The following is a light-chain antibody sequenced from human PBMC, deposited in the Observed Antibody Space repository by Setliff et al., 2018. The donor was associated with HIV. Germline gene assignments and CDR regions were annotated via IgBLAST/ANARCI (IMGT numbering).Light chain of an antibody. V-gene: IGLV2-11*01. Sequence: VLTQPRSVSGSPGQSVTISCTGTSSDVGGYNYVSWYQQHPGKVPKLIIYDVNKRPSGAPVRFSGSKSGNTASLTISGLQTEDEADYYCCSYAGSYTFVFGIGTKVTVL. J-gene: IGLJ1*01. CDR3: CSYAGSYTFV. CDR2: DVN. CDR1: SSDVGGYNY.